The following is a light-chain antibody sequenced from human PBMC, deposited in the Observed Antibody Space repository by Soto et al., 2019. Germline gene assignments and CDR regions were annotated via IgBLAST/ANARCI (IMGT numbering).Light chain of an antibody. CDR2: DVS. Sequence: QSALTQPRSVSGSPGQSVTISCTGTSSDVGGYNYVSWYQQHAGKAPELMISDVSKRPSGVPDRFSGSKSGNTASLTISGLQAEDGADYYCCSYAGTYTWVFGGGTKVTVL. V-gene: IGLV2-11*01. CDR1: SSDVGGYNY. J-gene: IGLJ3*02. CDR3: CSYAGTYTWV.